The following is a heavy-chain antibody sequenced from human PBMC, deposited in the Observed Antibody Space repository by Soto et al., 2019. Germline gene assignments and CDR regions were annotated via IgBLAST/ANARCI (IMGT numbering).Heavy chain of an antibody. CDR2: IYSGGST. Sequence: EVQLVESGGGLVQPGGSLRLSCAASGFTVSSNSMSWVRQAPGKGLEWVSVIYSGGSTYYADSVKGRFTIARDNSMKPLYLVMNSMRAEDTAVYYCARGILWLGELADYWGQGTLVTVSS. D-gene: IGHD3-10*01. J-gene: IGHJ4*02. V-gene: IGHV3-66*01. CDR3: ARGILWLGELADY. CDR1: GFTVSSNS.